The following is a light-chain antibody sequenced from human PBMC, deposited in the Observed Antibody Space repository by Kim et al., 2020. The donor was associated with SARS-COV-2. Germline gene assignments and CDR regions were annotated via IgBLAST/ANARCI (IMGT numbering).Light chain of an antibody. CDR1: SSDVGSYNL. Sequence: PGQSITISCTGTSSDVGSYNLGSWYQQHPGKAPKLMIYEGSKRPSGVSNRFSGSKSGNTASLTISGLQAEDEADYYCCSYAGSNWVFGGGTKLTVL. V-gene: IGLV2-23*01. J-gene: IGLJ3*02. CDR2: EGS. CDR3: CSYAGSNWV.